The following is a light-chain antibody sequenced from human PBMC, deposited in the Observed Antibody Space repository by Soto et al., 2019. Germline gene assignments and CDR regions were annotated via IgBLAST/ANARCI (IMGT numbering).Light chain of an antibody. Sequence: QSALTQPRSVSGSPGQSVTISCTGTNSDVGGYNYVSWYQQHPGKAPKLIIYYVTQRPSGVPDRFSGSKSGDTASLTISGLQADDEADYYCCSFAGPSTVFGGGTQLTVL. CDR2: YVT. CDR1: NSDVGGYNY. CDR3: CSFAGPSTV. J-gene: IGLJ2*01. V-gene: IGLV2-11*01.